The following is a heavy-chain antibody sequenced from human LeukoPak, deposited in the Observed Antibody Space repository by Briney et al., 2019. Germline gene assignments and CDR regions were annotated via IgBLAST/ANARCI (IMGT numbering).Heavy chain of an antibody. CDR1: GDSISSGDYY. V-gene: IGHV4-30-4*01. J-gene: IGHJ6*04. Sequence: SQTLSLTCTASGDSISSGDYYWSWIRQPPGKGLEWIGYIYYSGSTYYNPSLKSRVTISVDTSKNQFSLKLSSVTAADTAVYYCARDGVVGYSSYGMDVWGKGTTVTVSS. CDR3: ARDGVVGYSSYGMDV. D-gene: IGHD5-18*01. CDR2: IYYSGST.